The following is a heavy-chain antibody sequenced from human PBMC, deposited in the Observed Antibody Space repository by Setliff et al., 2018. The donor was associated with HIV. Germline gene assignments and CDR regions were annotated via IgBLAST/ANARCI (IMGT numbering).Heavy chain of an antibody. V-gene: IGHV4-39*07. J-gene: IGHJ4*02. CDR3: ARARGPEGYFDS. Sequence: ASETLSLTCTVSGGSINTGSYYWGWIRQPPGKGLESIGTIYYSGSTYYKSSLKSRLTISVDTSKNQFSLKMSSVTAADTAVYYCARARGPEGYFDSWGQGTLVT. D-gene: IGHD3-10*01. CDR1: GGSINTGSYY. CDR2: IYYSGST.